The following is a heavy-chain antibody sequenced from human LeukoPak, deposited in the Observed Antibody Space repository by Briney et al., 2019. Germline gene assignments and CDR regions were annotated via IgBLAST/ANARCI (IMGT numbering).Heavy chain of an antibody. V-gene: IGHV3-74*01. CDR1: GFTFDDYD. J-gene: IGHJ3*02. Sequence: GGSLRLSCPASGFTFDDYDMSWVRQAPGKGLVWVSRIKSDGSITNYADSVKGRFTISRDNAKNTLYVQMNSLRAEDTAVYYCARVGARLGAFDIWGQGTMVTVSS. D-gene: IGHD6-25*01. CDR2: IKSDGSIT. CDR3: ARVGARLGAFDI.